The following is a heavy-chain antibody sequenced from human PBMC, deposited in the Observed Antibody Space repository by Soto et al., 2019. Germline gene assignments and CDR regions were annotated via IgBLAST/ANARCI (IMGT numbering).Heavy chain of an antibody. V-gene: IGHV4-34*01. CDR2: INDRGSI. CDR1: GGSFSGYY. Sequence: QVQLQQWGAGPLRPLETLSLTCGVSGGSFSGYYWAWIRQSPGKGLEWIGEINDRGSINNNPSLKSRVSISVDTSKNHYSLTLRSVTAADTAVYYCARESHDILTGPPWVWYFDLWGRGTLVTVSS. D-gene: IGHD3-9*01. CDR3: ARESHDILTGPPWVWYFDL. J-gene: IGHJ2*01.